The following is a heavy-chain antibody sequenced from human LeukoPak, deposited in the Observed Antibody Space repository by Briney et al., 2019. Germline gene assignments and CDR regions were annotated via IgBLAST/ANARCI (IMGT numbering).Heavy chain of an antibody. CDR1: RFTFTNYW. D-gene: IGHD4-17*01. Sequence: PGGSLRLSCAASRFTFTNYWMHWVRQAPGKGLVWVARINNDGSGTSYADSVEGRFTISRDNAKNTLHLQMNSPRVEDTAVYYCSTVFDYWGQGTLVTVSS. CDR2: INNDGSGT. J-gene: IGHJ4*02. V-gene: IGHV3-74*01. CDR3: STVFDY.